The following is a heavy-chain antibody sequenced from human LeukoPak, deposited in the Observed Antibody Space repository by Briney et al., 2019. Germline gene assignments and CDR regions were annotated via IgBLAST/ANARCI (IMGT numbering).Heavy chain of an antibody. V-gene: IGHV3-21*01. CDR2: ISSSSSYI. Sequence: GGSLRLSCAASGFTFSSYSMNWVRQAPGKGLEWVSSISSSSSYIYYADSVKGRFTISRDNAKNSLYLQMNSLRAEDTAVYYCARDRMAYDYGMDVWGQGTTVTVSS. J-gene: IGHJ6*02. D-gene: IGHD3-16*01. CDR1: GFTFSSYS. CDR3: ARDRMAYDYGMDV.